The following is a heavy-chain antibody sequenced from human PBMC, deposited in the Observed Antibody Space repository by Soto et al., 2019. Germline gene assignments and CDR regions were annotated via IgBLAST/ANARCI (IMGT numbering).Heavy chain of an antibody. D-gene: IGHD6-25*01. J-gene: IGHJ4*02. V-gene: IGHV3-9*01. CDR1: GFNFGNYA. Sequence: VLLVESGGGLVQPGRSLRLSCAVSGFNFGNYAMHWVRQAPGKGLEWVAAINWNSDKVAYAGSVLGRFTIFRDSAKNSLHLQMNDLTTEDTALYYCAKDKGGTPYYIDSWRQGILVTVSS. CDR3: AKDKGGTPYYIDS. CDR2: INWNSDKV.